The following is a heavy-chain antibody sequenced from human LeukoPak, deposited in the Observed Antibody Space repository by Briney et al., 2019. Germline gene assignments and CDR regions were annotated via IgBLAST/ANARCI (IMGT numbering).Heavy chain of an antibody. Sequence: GGSLRLSCVASEFNFNSCTMNWVRQTPGKGLEWVSSISSSRSHIYYADSVKGRFTISRDNAKNSLYLQMNSLRAEDTALYYCARVQLVDYYYYSYMDVWGKGTTVTVSS. D-gene: IGHD6-6*01. V-gene: IGHV3-21*04. CDR3: ARVQLVDYYYYSYMDV. CDR2: ISSSRSHI. CDR1: EFNFNSCT. J-gene: IGHJ6*03.